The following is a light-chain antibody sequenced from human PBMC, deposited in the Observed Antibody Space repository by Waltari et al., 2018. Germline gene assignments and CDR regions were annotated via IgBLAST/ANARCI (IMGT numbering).Light chain of an antibody. Sequence: SGRAQPASASGTPGLSTTITCTETSSAVGNYTLVPWSQQRPGKAPTLLIYEVTKRAPGTSDRFSASKSGNTASLSISGLQAQEDEADYYCGSYVGLGTYVFGTGTKVTV. CDR3: GSYVGLGTYV. CDR1: SSAVGNYTL. CDR2: EVT. J-gene: IGLJ1*01. V-gene: IGLV2-23*02.